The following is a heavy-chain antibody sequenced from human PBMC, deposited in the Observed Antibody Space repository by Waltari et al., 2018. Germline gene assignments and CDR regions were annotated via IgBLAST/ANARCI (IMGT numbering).Heavy chain of an antibody. Sequence: EVQLVESGGGLVQPGGSLRLSCAASGFTFSSYEMNWVRKAPGKGLEWVSYISSSCSTIYYADSVKGRFTISRDNAKNSLYLQMNSLRAEDTAVYYCAREGSTGTTGKGYYFDYWGQGTLVTVSS. J-gene: IGHJ4*02. D-gene: IGHD1-1*01. V-gene: IGHV3-48*03. CDR1: GFTFSSYE. CDR3: AREGSTGTTGKGYYFDY. CDR2: ISSSCSTI.